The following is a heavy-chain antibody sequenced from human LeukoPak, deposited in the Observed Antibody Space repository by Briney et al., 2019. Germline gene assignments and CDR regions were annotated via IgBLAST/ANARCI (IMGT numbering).Heavy chain of an antibody. CDR3: AKERSSTWYDLEY. CDR2: ISASGGST. CDR1: GFTFTSYV. D-gene: IGHD6-13*01. J-gene: IGHJ4*02. Sequence: GGSLRLSCAASGFTFTSYVMTWVHQAPGKGLEWVSGISASGGSTFYADSVKGRFTISRDNSKDTLFLQMNSLRAEDTAVYYCAKERSSTWYDLEYWGQGTLVTVSS. V-gene: IGHV3-23*01.